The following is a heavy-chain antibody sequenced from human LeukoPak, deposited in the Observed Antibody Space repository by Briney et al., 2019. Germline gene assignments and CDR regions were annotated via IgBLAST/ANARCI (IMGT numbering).Heavy chain of an antibody. D-gene: IGHD1-26*01. CDR2: ISSSSSYI. CDR1: GFTFSIYS. J-gene: IGHJ4*02. CDR3: ARDRSIVGAKWFDY. Sequence: GGSLRLSCAASGFTFSIYSMNWVRQAPGKGLEWVSSISSSSSYIYYADSVKGRFTISRGNAKNSLYLQMNSLRAEDTAVYYCARDRSIVGAKWFDYWGQGTLVTVSS. V-gene: IGHV3-21*01.